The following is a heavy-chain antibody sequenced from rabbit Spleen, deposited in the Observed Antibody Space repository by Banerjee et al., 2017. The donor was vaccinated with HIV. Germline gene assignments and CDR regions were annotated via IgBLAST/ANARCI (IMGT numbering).Heavy chain of an antibody. CDR1: GVSFSDKDV. Sequence: EQLEESGGGLVKPEGSLTLTCKASGVSFSDKDVMCWVRQAPGKGLEWIACINAVTGKAVYANWAKGRFTFSKTSSTTVTLQMTSLTAADTATYFCARDLAGDADYGPYYLNLWGPGTLVTV. CDR2: INAVTGKA. D-gene: IGHD2-1*01. CDR3: ARDLAGDADYGPYYLNL. J-gene: IGHJ4*01. V-gene: IGHV1S45*01.